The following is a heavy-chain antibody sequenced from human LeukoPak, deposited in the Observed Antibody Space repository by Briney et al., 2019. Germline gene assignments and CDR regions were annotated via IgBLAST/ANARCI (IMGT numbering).Heavy chain of an antibody. CDR3: AKGPTVGTPSAVDY. J-gene: IGHJ4*02. D-gene: IGHD4-23*01. V-gene: IGHV4-4*07. CDR2: IYSLGST. CDR1: GGSISNYY. Sequence: SETLSLTCTVSGGSISNYYWSWIRQPAGKGLEWIGRIYSLGSTNYNPSLKSRVTMSVDTSKNQFSLKVRSVTAADTAIYYCAKGPTVGTPSAVDYWGQGILVTVSS.